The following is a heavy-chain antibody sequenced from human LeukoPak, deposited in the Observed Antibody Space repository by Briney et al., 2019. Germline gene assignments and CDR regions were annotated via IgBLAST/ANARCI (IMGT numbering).Heavy chain of an antibody. Sequence: GGSLRFSCAASGFTFSSYAMTWVRQAPGKGLEWVSSITSSGSNVYYADSVKGRFTISRDNSKNTLYLQMNSLRAEDTAVYYCAKTGERDYWGRGTLVTVSS. V-gene: IGHV3-23*01. J-gene: IGHJ4*02. CDR2: ITSSGSNV. CDR3: AKTGERDY. CDR1: GFTFSSYA. D-gene: IGHD7-27*01.